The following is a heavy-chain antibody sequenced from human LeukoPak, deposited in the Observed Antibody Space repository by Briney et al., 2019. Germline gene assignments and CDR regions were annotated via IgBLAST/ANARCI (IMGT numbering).Heavy chain of an antibody. Sequence: SETLSLTCAVYGGSFSGYYWSWIRQPPGKGLEWIGEINHSGSINYNPSLKSRVTMSIDTSKKQFSLKLTSVTAADTAVYYCARGSGYSSSWYDYWGQGSLVAVSS. CDR2: INHSGSI. V-gene: IGHV4-34*01. D-gene: IGHD6-13*01. CDR1: GGSFSGYY. CDR3: ARGSGYSSSWYDY. J-gene: IGHJ4*02.